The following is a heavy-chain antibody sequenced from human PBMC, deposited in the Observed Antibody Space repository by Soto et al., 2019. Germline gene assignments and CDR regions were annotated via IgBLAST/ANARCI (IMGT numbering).Heavy chain of an antibody. J-gene: IGHJ6*02. CDR3: ATDEPIVVVPAAIRGDYYYGLDF. D-gene: IGHD2-2*02. V-gene: IGHV1-18*04. CDR1: GYTFTSYG. Sequence: QVQLLQSGAEVKKPGDSVKVSCKASGYTFTSYGISWVRQAPGQGLEWMGWISAYNGNTNYAQKLKDRVNMTTDTATSTAYMELRSLRSDDTAVYYCATDEPIVVVPAAIRGDYYYGLDFWGQETTVTVSS. CDR2: ISAYNGNT.